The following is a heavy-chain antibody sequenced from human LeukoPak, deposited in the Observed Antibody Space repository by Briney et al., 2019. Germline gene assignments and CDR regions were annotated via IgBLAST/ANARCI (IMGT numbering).Heavy chain of an antibody. CDR1: GGSISSYY. Sequence: SETLSLTCTVSGGSISSYYWSWIRQPPGKGLEWIGYIYYSGSTNYNPSLKSRVTISVDTSKNQFSLKLSSVTAADTAVYYCARDNYGSGSSYYYYYYMDVWGKGTTVTVSS. CDR2: IYYSGST. J-gene: IGHJ6*03. D-gene: IGHD3-10*01. CDR3: ARDNYGSGSSYYYYYYMDV. V-gene: IGHV4-59*01.